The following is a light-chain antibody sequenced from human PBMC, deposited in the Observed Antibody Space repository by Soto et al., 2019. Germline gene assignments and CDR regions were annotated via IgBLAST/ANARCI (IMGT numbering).Light chain of an antibody. V-gene: IGLV1-40*01. J-gene: IGLJ3*02. CDR1: TCHLGAKYA. Sequence: QSVLTQPPAVSGAPGQRVTISCTGSTCHLGAKYAVHWYQHLPGTAPKLLIYDNIHRPSGVPDRFSGSKSDTSASLAITGLQAEEEADYYCQSYDTTLSGLVFGGGTKLTVL. CDR2: DNI. CDR3: QSYDTTLSGLV.